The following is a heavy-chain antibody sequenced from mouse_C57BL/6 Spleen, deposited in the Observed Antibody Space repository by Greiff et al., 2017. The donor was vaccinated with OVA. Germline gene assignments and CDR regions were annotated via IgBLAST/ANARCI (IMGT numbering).Heavy chain of an antibody. V-gene: IGHV1-26*01. J-gene: IGHJ2*01. Sequence: EVQLQQSGPELVKPGASVKISCKASGYTFTDYYMNWVKQSHGKSLEWIGDINPNNGGTSYNQKFKGKATLTVDKSSSTAYMELRSLTSEDSAVYYCARPGTDYFDYWGQGTTLTVSS. CDR3: ARPGTDYFDY. CDR1: GYTFTDYY. D-gene: IGHD4-1*01. CDR2: INPNNGGT.